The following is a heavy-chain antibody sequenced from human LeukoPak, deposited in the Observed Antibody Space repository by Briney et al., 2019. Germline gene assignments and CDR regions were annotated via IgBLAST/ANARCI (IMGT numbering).Heavy chain of an antibody. CDR2: ISYDGSNK. CDR1: GFTFSSYA. Sequence: GGSLRLSCAASGFTFSSYAMHWVRQAPGKGLEWVAVISYDGSNKYYADSVRGRFTISRDNSKNTLYLQMNSLRAEDTAVYYCARGWSIVVVPAAPLDYWGQGTLVTVSS. CDR3: ARGWSIVVVPAAPLDY. V-gene: IGHV3-30*01. J-gene: IGHJ4*02. D-gene: IGHD2-2*01.